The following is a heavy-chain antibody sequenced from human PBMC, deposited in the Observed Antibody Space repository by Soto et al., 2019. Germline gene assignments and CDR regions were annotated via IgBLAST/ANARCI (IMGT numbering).Heavy chain of an antibody. J-gene: IGHJ3*02. V-gene: IGHV3-23*01. CDR1: GFSFGTYV. Sequence: EVQLLESGGGMVEPRGSLKLSCAASGFSFGTYVMNWVRQAPGKGLEWVSGISGSGGRVYSADSVKGRFTISRDNSGNTLYLQMNSLRAEDTAIYYCAMTRLYDTGTNDYHRDALDIWGQGTQVTVSS. D-gene: IGHD3-22*01. CDR3: AMTRLYDTGTNDYHRDALDI. CDR2: ISGSGGRV.